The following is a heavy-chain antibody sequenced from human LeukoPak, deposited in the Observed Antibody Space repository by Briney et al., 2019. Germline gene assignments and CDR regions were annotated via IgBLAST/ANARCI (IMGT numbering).Heavy chain of an antibody. D-gene: IGHD2-15*01. Sequence: SETLSLTCTVSGGSFSNSSYYWGWIRQSPGKGLEWIGSIYYSGSPHYSASLKSRVTMSVDTSKNQFSLKLSSVTAADTAVYYCARVDCSGGSCSFDYWGQGTLVTVSS. CDR2: IYYSGSP. J-gene: IGHJ4*02. V-gene: IGHV4-39*07. CDR3: ARVDCSGGSCSFDY. CDR1: GGSFSNSSYY.